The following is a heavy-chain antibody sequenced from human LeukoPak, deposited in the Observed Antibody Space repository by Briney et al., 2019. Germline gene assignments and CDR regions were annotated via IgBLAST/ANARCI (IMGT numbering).Heavy chain of an antibody. J-gene: IGHJ6*03. CDR3: ARGAYYGDYGLHYYYYYMDV. CDR2: MNPNSGNT. CDR1: GYVFTSYD. D-gene: IGHD4-17*01. V-gene: IGHV1-8*01. Sequence: GASVKVSCKASGYVFTSYDFNWVRQTTGQRLEWMGWMNPNSGNTGYAQKFQGRVTITRNTSMSTAYMELSSLRSEDTAVYYCARGAYYGDYGLHYYYYYMDVWGKGTTVTVSS.